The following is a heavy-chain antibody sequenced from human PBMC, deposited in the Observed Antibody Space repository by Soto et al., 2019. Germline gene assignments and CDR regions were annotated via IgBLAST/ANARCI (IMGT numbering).Heavy chain of an antibody. CDR3: AKGKKQIVVVITPFDY. D-gene: IGHD3-22*01. CDR1: GFTFSSYA. CDR2: ISGSGGST. Sequence: PGGSLRLSCAASGFTFSSYAMSWVRQAPGKGLEWVSAISGSGGSTYYADSVKGRFTISRDNSKNTLYLQMNSLSAEDTAVYYCAKGKKQIVVVITPFDYWGQGTLVTVSS. V-gene: IGHV3-23*01. J-gene: IGHJ4*02.